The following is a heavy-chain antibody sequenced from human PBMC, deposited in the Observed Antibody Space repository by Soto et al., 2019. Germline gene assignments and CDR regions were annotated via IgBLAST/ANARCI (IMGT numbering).Heavy chain of an antibody. V-gene: IGHV1-18*01. Sequence: QVQLVQSGAEVKKPGASVKVSCKASGCTFSTYGFSWVRQAPGQGLEWMGWIGADNGDTNYAQNFQGRVTMTTDTSTTTSYMELRSLTSGDTAVYFCARDWKGAEGFDRWGQGTLVTVSS. CDR2: IGADNGDT. CDR1: GCTFSTYG. D-gene: IGHD1-1*01. CDR3: ARDWKGAEGFDR. J-gene: IGHJ4*02.